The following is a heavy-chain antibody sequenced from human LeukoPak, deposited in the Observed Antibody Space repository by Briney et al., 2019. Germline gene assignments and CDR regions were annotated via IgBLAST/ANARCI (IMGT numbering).Heavy chain of an antibody. CDR1: GYTFTSYG. CDR3: AENRGSSGWYYYYYGMDV. J-gene: IGHJ6*02. V-gene: IGHV1-18*01. Sequence: GASVKVSCKASGYTFTSYGISWVRQAPGQGLEWMGWISAYNGNTNYAQKLQGRVTMTTDKSTSTAYMELSSLRSEDTAVYYCAENRGSSGWYYYYYGMDVWGQGTTVTVSS. CDR2: ISAYNGNT. D-gene: IGHD6-19*01.